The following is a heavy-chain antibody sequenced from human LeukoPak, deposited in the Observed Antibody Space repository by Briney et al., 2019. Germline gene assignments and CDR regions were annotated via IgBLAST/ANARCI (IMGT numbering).Heavy chain of an antibody. V-gene: IGHV4-34*01. J-gene: IGHJ3*02. Sequence: PSETLSLTCAVYGGSFSGYYWSWIRQPPGEGLEWIGEINHSGSTNYNPSLKSRVTISVDTSKNQFSLKLSSVTAADTAVYYCARVPGIVVVPAAMIDAFDIWGQGTMVTVSS. D-gene: IGHD2-2*01. CDR1: GGSFSGYY. CDR3: ARVPGIVVVPAAMIDAFDI. CDR2: INHSGST.